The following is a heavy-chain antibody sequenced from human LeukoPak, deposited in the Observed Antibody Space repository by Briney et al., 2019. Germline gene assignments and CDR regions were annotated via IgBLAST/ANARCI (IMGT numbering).Heavy chain of an antibody. D-gene: IGHD3-22*01. Sequence: SETLSLTCTVSGYSISSGYYWGWIRQPPGKGLEWIGSIYHSGSTYYNPSLKSRVTISVDTSKNQFSLKLSSVTAADTTVYYCASRKGVSGYDYWGQGTLVTVSS. V-gene: IGHV4-38-2*02. J-gene: IGHJ4*02. CDR1: GYSISSGYY. CDR3: ASRKGVSGYDY. CDR2: IYHSGST.